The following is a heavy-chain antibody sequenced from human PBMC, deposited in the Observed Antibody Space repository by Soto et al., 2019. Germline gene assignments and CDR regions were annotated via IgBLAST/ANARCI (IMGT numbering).Heavy chain of an antibody. CDR3: ARGGAAAGTAL. CDR1: GGSFSGYY. J-gene: IGHJ1*01. CDR2: INHSGST. Sequence: QVQLQQWGAGLLKPSETLSLTCAVYGGSFSGYYWTWIRQPPGKGLEWIGEINHSGSTNYNPSLKSRVTLSVDTSKNQFSLKLSSVTAADTAVDYCARGGAAAGTALWGQGTLVTVSS. V-gene: IGHV4-34*01. D-gene: IGHD6-13*01.